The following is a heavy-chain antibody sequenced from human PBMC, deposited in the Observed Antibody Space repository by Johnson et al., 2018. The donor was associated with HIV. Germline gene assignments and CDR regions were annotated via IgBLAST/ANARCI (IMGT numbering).Heavy chain of an antibody. Sequence: QVQLVESGGGVAQPGGSLRLSCVASGFTFSSYGMHWVRQAPGKGLEWVAFIRNDGSKKYYADSVKGRFTISRDNAKNTPYVQMNSLRAEDTAVYYCAKDRNYDILVIWGQGTVVTVSS. CDR2: IRNDGSKK. J-gene: IGHJ3*02. D-gene: IGHD3-9*01. CDR3: AKDRNYDILVI. V-gene: IGHV3-30*02. CDR1: GFTFSSYG.